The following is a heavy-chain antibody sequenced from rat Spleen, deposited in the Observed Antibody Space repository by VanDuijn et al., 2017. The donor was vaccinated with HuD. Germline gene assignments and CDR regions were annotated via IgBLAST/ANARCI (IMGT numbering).Heavy chain of an antibody. Sequence: EVQLVESGGGLVQPGRSLKLSCAASGFTFSDYNMAWVRQAPKKGLEWVAYISTGGGTTYYRDSVKGRFTISRDDAKSTLYLQMDSLRSEDTATYYCTTGIQPRHWGQGVMVTVSS. CDR3: TTGIQPRH. D-gene: IGHD1-5*01. CDR1: GFTFSDYN. J-gene: IGHJ2*01. CDR2: ISTGGGTT. V-gene: IGHV5-27*01.